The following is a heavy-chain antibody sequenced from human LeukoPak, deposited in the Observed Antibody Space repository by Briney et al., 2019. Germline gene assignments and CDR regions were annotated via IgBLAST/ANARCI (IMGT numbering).Heavy chain of an antibody. CDR2: IYYSGST. J-gene: IGHJ4*02. V-gene: IGHV4-30-4*08. Sequence: PSETLSLTCTVSGGSISSGDYYWSWIRQPPGKGLEWIGYIYYSGSTYYNPSLKSRVTISVDTSKNQFSLKLSSVTAADTAVYYCARGGSTGPAAPFDYWGQGTLVTVSS. CDR1: GGSISSGDYY. CDR3: ARGGSTGPAAPFDY. D-gene: IGHD2-2*01.